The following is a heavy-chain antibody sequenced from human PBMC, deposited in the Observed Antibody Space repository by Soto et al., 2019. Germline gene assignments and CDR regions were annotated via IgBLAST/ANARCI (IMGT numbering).Heavy chain of an antibody. D-gene: IGHD3-16*02. CDR2: ISYDGSKK. V-gene: IGHV3-30*18. CDR3: AKDRGITFGGVIVSAGVVDY. Sequence: GGSLRLSCAASGFTFSSYGMHWVRQAPGKGLERVAVISYDGSKKYYGDSVKGRFTISRDNSKNSLYLQMNSLRAEDTAVYYCAKDRGITFGGVIVSAGVVDYWGQGTLVTVSS. CDR1: GFTFSSYG. J-gene: IGHJ4*02.